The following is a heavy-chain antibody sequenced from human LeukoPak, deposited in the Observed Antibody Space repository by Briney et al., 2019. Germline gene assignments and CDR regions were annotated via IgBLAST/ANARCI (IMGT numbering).Heavy chain of an antibody. J-gene: IGHJ3*02. CDR2: IYYSGST. CDR3: ARDRRLWFGEPQANAFDI. CDR1: GGSFSVYY. D-gene: IGHD3-10*01. V-gene: IGHV4-59*01. Sequence: SETLSLTCAVYGGSFSVYYWSWIRQPPGKGLEWIGYIYYSGSTNYNPSLKSRVTISVDTSKNQFSLKLSSVTAADTAVYYCARDRRLWFGEPQANAFDIWGQGTMVTVSS.